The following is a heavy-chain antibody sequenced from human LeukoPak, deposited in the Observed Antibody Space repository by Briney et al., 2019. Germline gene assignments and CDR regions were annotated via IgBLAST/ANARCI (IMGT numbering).Heavy chain of an antibody. Sequence: SETLSLTCAVCGGSFSVYYWSWIRQPPGKGLEWIGEINHSGSTNYNPSLKSRVTISVDTSKNQFSLKLSSVTAADTAVYYCASGLVSDYYDSSGYPLDYWGQGTLVTVSS. CDR2: INHSGST. V-gene: IGHV4-34*01. CDR1: GGSFSVYY. J-gene: IGHJ4*02. CDR3: ASGLVSDYYDSSGYPLDY. D-gene: IGHD3-22*01.